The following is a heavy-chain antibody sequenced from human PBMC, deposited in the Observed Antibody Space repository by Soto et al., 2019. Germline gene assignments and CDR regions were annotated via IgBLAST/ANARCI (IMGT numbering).Heavy chain of an antibody. Sequence: GASVKVSCKASGYTFTSYAMHWVRQAPGQRLEWMGWINAGNGNTKYSQKFQGRVTITRDTSASTAYMELSSLRSEDTAVYYCARVGGWDYYFDYWGQGXLVTVYS. J-gene: IGHJ4*02. CDR3: ARVGGWDYYFDY. CDR2: INAGNGNT. V-gene: IGHV1-3*01. D-gene: IGHD6-19*01. CDR1: GYTFTSYA.